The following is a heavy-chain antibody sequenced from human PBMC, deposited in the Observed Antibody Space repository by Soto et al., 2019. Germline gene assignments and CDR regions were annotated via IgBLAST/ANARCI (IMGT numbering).Heavy chain of an antibody. CDR3: ARITMIGQTRLASKGYFDY. J-gene: IGHJ4*02. D-gene: IGHD3-22*01. CDR2: ISSSSSYT. Sequence: PGGFLRLSCAASGFSISDHFVDWVRQAPGKGLEWVSYISSSSSYTNYADSVKGRFTISRDNAKNSLYLQMNSLRAEDTAVYYCARITMIGQTRLASKGYFDYWGQGTLVTVSS. CDR1: GFSISDHF. V-gene: IGHV3-11*03.